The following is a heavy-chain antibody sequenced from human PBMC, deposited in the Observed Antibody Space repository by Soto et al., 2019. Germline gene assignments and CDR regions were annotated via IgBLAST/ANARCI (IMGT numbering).Heavy chain of an antibody. CDR1: GYNFTTYG. CDR2: IIPIFGTA. D-gene: IGHD4-17*01. V-gene: IGHV1-69*13. Sequence: SVKVSCKASGYNFTTYGFSWVRQAPGQGLEWMGGIIPIFGTANYAQKFQGRVTITADESTSTAYMELSSLRSEDTAVYYCASRLGRHQLRPDYYYYGMDVWGQGTTVTVSS. CDR3: ASRLGRHQLRPDYYYYGMDV. J-gene: IGHJ6*02.